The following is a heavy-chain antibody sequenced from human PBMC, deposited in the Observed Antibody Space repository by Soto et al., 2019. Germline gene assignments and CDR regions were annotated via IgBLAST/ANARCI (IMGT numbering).Heavy chain of an antibody. J-gene: IGHJ4*02. CDR2: IRQDGGQM. CDR3: STTGGY. CDR1: IGYW. Sequence: IGYWVSRVSQAPGRGLEWVATIRQDGGQMYYVDSVKGRFTISRDRAKNSLYLQMNSLTVEDTALYFCSTTGGYWGQGILVTV. V-gene: IGHV3-7*05. D-gene: IGHD2-8*02.